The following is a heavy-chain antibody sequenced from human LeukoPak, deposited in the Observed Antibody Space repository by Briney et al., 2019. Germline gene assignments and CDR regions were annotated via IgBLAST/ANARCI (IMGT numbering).Heavy chain of an antibody. J-gene: IGHJ4*02. CDR1: GGSISSYY. CDR3: ARGSGGYDSPFDY. D-gene: IGHD5-12*01. V-gene: IGHV4-59*01. Sequence: SETLSLTCTVSGGSISSYYWSWIRQPPGKGLEWIGYIYYSGSTYYNPSLKSRVTISVDTSKNQFSLKLSSVTAADTAVYYCARGSGGYDSPFDYWGRGTLVTVSS. CDR2: IYYSGST.